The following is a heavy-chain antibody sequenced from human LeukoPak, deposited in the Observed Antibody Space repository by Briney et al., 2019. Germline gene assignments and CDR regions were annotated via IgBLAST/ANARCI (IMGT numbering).Heavy chain of an antibody. Sequence: KPSETLSLTCTVSGGSISSSSYYWGWIRQPPGKGLEWIGSIYYSGSTYYNPSLKSRVTISVDTSKNQFSLKLSSVTAADTAVYYCYASGDSSGYSLEYFDYWGQGTLVTVSS. J-gene: IGHJ4*02. CDR1: GGSISSSSYY. D-gene: IGHD3-22*01. V-gene: IGHV4-39*07. CDR2: IYYSGST. CDR3: YASGDSSGYSLEYFDY.